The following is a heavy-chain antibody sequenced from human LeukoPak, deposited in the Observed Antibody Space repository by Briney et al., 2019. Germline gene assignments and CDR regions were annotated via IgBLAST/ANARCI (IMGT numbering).Heavy chain of an antibody. V-gene: IGHV1-69*02. CDR3: ARQIAARPLDY. D-gene: IGHD6-6*01. J-gene: IGHJ4*02. CDR2: IIPILGIA. Sequence: ASVKVSCKASGYTFTGYYMHWVRQAPGQGLEWMGRIIPILGIANYAQKFQGRVTITADKSTSTAYMELSSLRSEDTAVYYCARQIAARPLDYWGQGTLVTVSS. CDR1: GYTFTGYY.